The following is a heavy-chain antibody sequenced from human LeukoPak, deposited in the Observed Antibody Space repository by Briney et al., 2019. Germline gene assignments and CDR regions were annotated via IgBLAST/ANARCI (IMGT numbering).Heavy chain of an antibody. CDR3: ASGHQQRHYYYYYGMDV. V-gene: IGHV1-2*02. D-gene: IGHD6-25*01. CDR1: GYTFTGSY. Sequence: GASVKVSCKASGYTFTGSYMHWVRQAPGQGLEWMGWINPNSGGTNYAQKFQGRVTMTRDTSISTAYMELSRLRSDDTAVYYCASGHQQRHYYYYYGMDVWGQGTTVTVSS. CDR2: INPNSGGT. J-gene: IGHJ6*02.